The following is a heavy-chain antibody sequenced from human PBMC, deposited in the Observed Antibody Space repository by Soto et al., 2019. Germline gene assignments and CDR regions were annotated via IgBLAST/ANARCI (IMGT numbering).Heavy chain of an antibody. CDR2: INHSGST. CDR3: ARDKITGLFDY. J-gene: IGHJ4*02. CDR1: GGSFSGYY. D-gene: IGHD2-8*02. Sequence: QVQLQQWGAGLLKPSETLSLTCAVYGGSFSGYYWTWIRQPPGTGLEWIGEINHSGSTNYNPSLKIRVTISVDTSKTQFALKLTSVTAADTAVYYCARDKITGLFDYWGQGTLVIVSP. V-gene: IGHV4-34*01.